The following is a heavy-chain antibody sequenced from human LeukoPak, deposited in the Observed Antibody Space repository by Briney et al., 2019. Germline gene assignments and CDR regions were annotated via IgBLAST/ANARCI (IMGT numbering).Heavy chain of an antibody. J-gene: IGHJ4*02. CDR1: GGSISGFY. CDR2: IYYSGSA. Sequence: SETLSLTCTVSGGSISGFYWGWIRQPPGKGLEWIGFIYYSGSANYNPSLKSRVTMSVDMSKNQFSLKLSSVTAADTAFYYCARDRDSSGWFVYWGQGALVTVSS. V-gene: IGHV4-59*01. CDR3: ARDRDSSGWFVY. D-gene: IGHD6-19*01.